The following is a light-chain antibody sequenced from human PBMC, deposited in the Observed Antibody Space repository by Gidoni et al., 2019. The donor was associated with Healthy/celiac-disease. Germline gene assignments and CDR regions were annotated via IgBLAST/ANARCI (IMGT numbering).Light chain of an antibody. CDR3: QQRSNWPPRGT. CDR1: RSVISY. CDR2: DAS. V-gene: IGKV3-11*01. J-gene: IGKJ4*01. Sequence: EIVLTQSPATLSLSPGERATLSCRASRSVISYLAWYQQKPGQAPRLLIYDASNRATGSPARFSSSGSGTDFTLTISSLEPEDFAVYYCQQRSNWPPRGTFGGGTKVEIK.